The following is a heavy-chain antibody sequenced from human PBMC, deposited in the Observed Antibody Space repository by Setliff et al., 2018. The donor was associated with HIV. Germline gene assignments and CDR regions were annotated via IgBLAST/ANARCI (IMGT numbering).Heavy chain of an antibody. CDR3: ARRMAAGTFDY. D-gene: IGHD6-13*01. V-gene: IGHV4-4*07. Sequence: PSETLSLTCTVSGGSISSYYWSWIRQPAGKGLEWIGRMYTSGVAKYNPSLKSRVTMSVDTSKNQISLKLSSVTAADTAMYYCARRMAAGTFDYWGQGTLVTVSS. CDR1: GGSISSYY. CDR2: MYTSGVA. J-gene: IGHJ4*02.